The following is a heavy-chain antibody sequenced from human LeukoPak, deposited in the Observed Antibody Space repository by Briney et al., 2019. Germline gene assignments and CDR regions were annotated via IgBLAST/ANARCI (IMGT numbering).Heavy chain of an antibody. Sequence: SGGSLRLSCAASGFTFSGSAMHWVRQASGKGLEWVGRIRSKANSYATAYAASVKGRFTISRDDSKNTAYLQMNSLKTEDTAVYYCTRQLEGDMTTVTYYYYGMDVWGQGTTVTVSS. J-gene: IGHJ6*02. CDR3: TRQLEGDMTTVTYYYYGMDV. D-gene: IGHD4-17*01. V-gene: IGHV3-73*01. CDR1: GFTFSGSA. CDR2: IRSKANSYAT.